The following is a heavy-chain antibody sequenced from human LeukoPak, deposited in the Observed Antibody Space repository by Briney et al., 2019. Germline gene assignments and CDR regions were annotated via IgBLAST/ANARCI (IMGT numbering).Heavy chain of an antibody. CDR2: ISSSSSYI. D-gene: IGHD3-10*01. CDR3: ARDRHDYGSGSSPYYFDY. Sequence: GGSLRLSCAASGFTFSSFYMNWVRQAPGKGLEWVSSISSSSSYIYYADSVKGRFTISRDNAKNSLYLQMNSLRAEDTAVYYCARDRHDYGSGSSPYYFDYWGQGTLVTVSS. V-gene: IGHV3-21*01. CDR1: GFTFSSFY. J-gene: IGHJ4*02.